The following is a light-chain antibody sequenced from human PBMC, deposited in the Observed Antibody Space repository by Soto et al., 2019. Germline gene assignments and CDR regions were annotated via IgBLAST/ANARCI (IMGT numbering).Light chain of an antibody. CDR1: NSNIGAGYD. CDR2: GNS. Sequence: QPVLTQPPSVSGAPGQRVTISCTGSNSNIGAGYDVHWYQQLPGTAPKLLIYGNSNRPSGVPDRFSGSKSGTSASLAITGLQAEDEADYYCQSYDSSLSALVFGGGTKLTVL. J-gene: IGLJ2*01. V-gene: IGLV1-40*01. CDR3: QSYDSSLSALV.